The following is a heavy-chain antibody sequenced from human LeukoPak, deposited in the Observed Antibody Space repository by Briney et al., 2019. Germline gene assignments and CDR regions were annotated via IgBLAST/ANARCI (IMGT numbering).Heavy chain of an antibody. CDR1: GVTISSCA. J-gene: IGHJ6*03. D-gene: IGHD3-10*01. Sequence: GGSLRLSCAVSGVTISSCAMRWGRQAPGKGLEYVSAITSNGGSTYYANSVKGRFTISRDNSKNTLYLQMGSLRVEDMAVYYCVRSRGLDFHYYCYMDVWGKGTTVTVSS. CDR3: VRSRGLDFHYYCYMDV. CDR2: ITSNGGST. V-gene: IGHV3-64*01.